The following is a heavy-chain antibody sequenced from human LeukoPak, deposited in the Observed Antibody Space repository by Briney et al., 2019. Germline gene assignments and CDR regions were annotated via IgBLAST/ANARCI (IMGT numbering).Heavy chain of an antibody. CDR1: GFTFSSYG. CDR3: AKEGQWLAPFDY. J-gene: IGHJ4*02. Sequence: GGSLRLSCAASGFTFSSYGMHWVRQAPGKGLEWVAFIRYDGSNKYYADSVKGRFTISRDNSKNTLYLQTNSLRAEDTAVYYCAKEGQWLAPFDYWGQGTLVTVSS. D-gene: IGHD6-19*01. V-gene: IGHV3-30*02. CDR2: IRYDGSNK.